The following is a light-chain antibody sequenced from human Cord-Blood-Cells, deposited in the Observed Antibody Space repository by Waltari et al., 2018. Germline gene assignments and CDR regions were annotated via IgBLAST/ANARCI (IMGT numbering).Light chain of an antibody. V-gene: IGLV2-14*01. CDR3: SSYTSSSTWV. CDR1: SSDVGGYNY. J-gene: IGLJ3*02. Sequence: QSALTQPASVSRSPGPSITLSFTGTSSDVGGYNYVSWYQQHPGKAPKLMIYDVSNRPSGVSNRFSGSKSGNTASLTISGLQADDEADYYCSSYTSSSTWVFGGGTKLTVL. CDR2: DVS.